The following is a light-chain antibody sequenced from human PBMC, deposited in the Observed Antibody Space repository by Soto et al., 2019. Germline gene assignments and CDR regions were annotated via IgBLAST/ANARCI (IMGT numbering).Light chain of an antibody. J-gene: IGLJ1*01. Sequence: QSALTQPASVSGSPGQSITISCTGTSSDVGGYEFVSWYQQHPGKAPKLMIYEVSNRPSGVSSRFSGSKSGNTASLTISGLQAEDEADYYCGSYTGRYTYIFGTGTKVTVL. CDR3: GSYTGRYTYI. CDR2: EVS. V-gene: IGLV2-14*01. CDR1: SSDVGGYEF.